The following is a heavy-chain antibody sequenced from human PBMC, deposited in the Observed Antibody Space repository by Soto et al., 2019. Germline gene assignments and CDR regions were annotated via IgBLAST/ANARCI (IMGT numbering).Heavy chain of an antibody. CDR2: INPNGGST. Sequence: QAHLVQSGAEVKIPGASVKVSCKASAYNFINYYRHWVKRAPGQGLEWMGMINPNGGSTTYAQKFQGRVTLTRDTSTSTVYMDLSSLTSEDTAIYYCARVGWFSALRIPFGMDVWGQGTTVTVSS. J-gene: IGHJ6*02. D-gene: IGHD3-3*01. V-gene: IGHV1-46*01. CDR3: ARVGWFSALRIPFGMDV. CDR1: AYNFINYY.